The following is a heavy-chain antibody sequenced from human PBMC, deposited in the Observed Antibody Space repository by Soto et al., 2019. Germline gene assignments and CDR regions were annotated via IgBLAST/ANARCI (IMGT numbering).Heavy chain of an antibody. CDR3: ARVRPRYGVDV. V-gene: IGHV4-34*01. CDR1: GGSFSDYY. J-gene: IGHJ6*02. CDR2: IDHTGST. Sequence: QVQLQQWGAGLLKPSETLSLTCAVYGGSFSDYYWSWIRQPPGKGLEWIGEIDHTGSTNYNPSLKSXXTXSXATSNNQFSLKLSSVTAADTAVYYCARVRPRYGVDVWGQGTTLTVSS.